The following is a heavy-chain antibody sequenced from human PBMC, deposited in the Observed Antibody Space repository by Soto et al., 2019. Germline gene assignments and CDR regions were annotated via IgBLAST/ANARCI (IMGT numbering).Heavy chain of an antibody. CDR3: ARDHTVTPVYYFDY. CDR2: TIPILGIA. CDR1: GGTFSSYT. V-gene: IGHV1-69*04. D-gene: IGHD4-17*01. Sequence: GASVKVSCKASGGTFSSYTISWVRQAPRQGLEWMGRTIPILGIANYAQKFQGRVTITADKSTSTAYMELSSLRSEDTAVYYCARDHTVTPVYYFDYWGQGTLVTVSS. J-gene: IGHJ4*02.